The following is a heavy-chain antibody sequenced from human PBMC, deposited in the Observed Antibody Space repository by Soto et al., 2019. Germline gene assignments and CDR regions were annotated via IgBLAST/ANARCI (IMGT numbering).Heavy chain of an antibody. D-gene: IGHD3-10*01. J-gene: IGHJ4*02. CDR3: ARHHYGSGSKYLDY. CDR2: IYYSGST. V-gene: IGHV4-59*08. CDR1: GGSISSSD. Sequence: PSQTLSLTCSVSGGSISSSDWAWIRQPPGKGLEWIGYIYYSGSTNYNPSLKSRVTISVDTSKNQFSLKLNSMTAADTAVYYCARHHYGSGSKYLDYWGQGTLVTVSS.